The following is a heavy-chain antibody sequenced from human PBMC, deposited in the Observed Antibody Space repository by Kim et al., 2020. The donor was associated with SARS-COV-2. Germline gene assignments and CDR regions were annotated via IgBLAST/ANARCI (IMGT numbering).Heavy chain of an antibody. D-gene: IGHD2-8*02. J-gene: IGHJ5*02. CDR2: INHSGST. CDR3: ASLSFVLVT. Sequence: SETLSLTCAVYGGSFSGYYWSWIRQPPGKGLEWIGEINHSGSTNYNPSLKSRVTISVDTSKNQFSLKLSSVTAADTAVYYCASLSFVLVTWGQGTLVTVSS. CDR1: GGSFSGYY. V-gene: IGHV4-34*01.